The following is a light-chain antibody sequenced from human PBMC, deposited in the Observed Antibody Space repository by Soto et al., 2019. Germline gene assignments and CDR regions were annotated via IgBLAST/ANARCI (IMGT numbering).Light chain of an antibody. CDR2: GNS. Sequence: QSMLTQPPSVSGAAGQRVTISCTGSSSNIGAGYDVHWYQQLPGTAPKLLIDGNSNRPSGVPDRFSGSKSGTSASLAITGLQAEDEADYYSQSYDSSLTVVFGGGTKLTVL. J-gene: IGLJ2*01. V-gene: IGLV1-40*01. CDR1: SSNIGAGYD. CDR3: QSYDSSLTVV.